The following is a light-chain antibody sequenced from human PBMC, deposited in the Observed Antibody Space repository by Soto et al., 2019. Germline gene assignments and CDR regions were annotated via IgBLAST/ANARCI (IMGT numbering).Light chain of an antibody. Sequence: EIVMTQSPATLSVSPGERATLSCRASQSVSSNLAWYQQKPGQAPRLLIYGAFTRATGLPARFSGSGSGTEFTLTISSLQSEDFAVYYCRQYNNWPRTFGQGTKVDIK. CDR3: RQYNNWPRT. J-gene: IGKJ1*01. V-gene: IGKV3-15*01. CDR1: QSVSSN. CDR2: GAF.